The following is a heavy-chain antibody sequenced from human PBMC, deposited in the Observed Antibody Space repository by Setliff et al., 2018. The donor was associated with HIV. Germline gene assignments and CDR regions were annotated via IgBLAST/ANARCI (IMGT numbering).Heavy chain of an antibody. Sequence: RASVKVSCKASGYTFTSYAMHWVRQAPGQRLEWMGWINAGNGNTKYSQKFQGRVTITADHSTTTTYMELTSLRADDTAVYYCVRVGPWYYARSGYLASWDYWGQGTLVTVSS. D-gene: IGHD3-22*01. CDR3: VRVGPWYYARSGYLASWDY. CDR1: GYTFTSYA. CDR2: INAGNGNT. J-gene: IGHJ4*02. V-gene: IGHV1-3*01.